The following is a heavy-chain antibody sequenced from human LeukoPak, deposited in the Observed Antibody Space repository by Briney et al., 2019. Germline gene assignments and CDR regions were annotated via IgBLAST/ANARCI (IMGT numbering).Heavy chain of an antibody. CDR2: IWYDGSNK. CDR3: ATGYCTSTTCYRSRFDY. V-gene: IGHV3-30*02. D-gene: IGHD2-2*01. Sequence: GGSLRLSCAASGFTFSNYGMHWVRQAPGKGLEWVAFIWYDGSNKYYADSVKGRFTISRDSSQSALYLQMNSLRAEDTAVFYCATGYCTSTTCYRSRFDYWGQGTLVTVSS. J-gene: IGHJ4*02. CDR1: GFTFSNYG.